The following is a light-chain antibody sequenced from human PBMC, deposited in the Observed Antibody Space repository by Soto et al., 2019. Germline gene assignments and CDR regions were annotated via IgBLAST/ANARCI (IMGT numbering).Light chain of an antibody. CDR2: DVN. CDR1: SSDVGGFNS. J-gene: IGLJ1*01. Sequence: QSVLAQPRSVSGSPGQSVTISCTGTSSDVGGFNSVSWYQQHPGKAPKLMIYDVNKRPSGVPDRFSGSESGSTASLTISGLQAEDGADYYCCSYAGSYSYAFATGTRSPS. V-gene: IGLV2-11*01. CDR3: CSYAGSYSYA.